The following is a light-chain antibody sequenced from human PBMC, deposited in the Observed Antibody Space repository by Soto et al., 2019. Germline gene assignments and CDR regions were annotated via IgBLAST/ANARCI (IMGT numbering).Light chain of an antibody. Sequence: EVVLTQSPGTLSLSPGERATLSCRASQSVSSSYLAWYQQKPGQAPRLLISGASSRATGIPDRFTGGGSGTDFTLTISSLEPEDFAVYYCQQRGTWPLTFGGGTKVDIK. CDR2: GAS. CDR3: QQRGTWPLT. J-gene: IGKJ4*01. V-gene: IGKV3D-20*02. CDR1: QSVSSSY.